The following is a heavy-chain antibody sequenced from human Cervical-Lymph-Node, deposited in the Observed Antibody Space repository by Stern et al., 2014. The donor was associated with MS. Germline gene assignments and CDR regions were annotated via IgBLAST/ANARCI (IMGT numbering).Heavy chain of an antibody. Sequence: VQLVESGNEVKKPGASVKVSCTASGYTFTSYGISWVRQVPGQGLEWMGMITTHNGNTDYAQHVQDRVTLTTDTSTNTAYMDLRTLRSDDTAVYYCARSSSWYFDFWGQGTLVTVSS. J-gene: IGHJ4*02. V-gene: IGHV1-18*01. CDR3: ARSSSWYFDF. CDR1: GYTFTSYG. CDR2: ITTHNGNT. D-gene: IGHD6-13*01.